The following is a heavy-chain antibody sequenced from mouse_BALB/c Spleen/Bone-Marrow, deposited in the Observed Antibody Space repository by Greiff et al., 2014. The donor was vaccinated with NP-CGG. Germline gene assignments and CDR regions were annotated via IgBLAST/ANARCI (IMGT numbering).Heavy chain of an antibody. V-gene: IGHV1S81*02. CDR3: TRGRRDAMDY. CDR2: INPSNGGT. Sequence: QVQLKESGAELVKPGASVRLSRKASGYTFTSYYMYWVKQRPGQGLEWIGEINPSNGGTNFNEKFKSKATLTVDKSSSTAYMQLSSLTSEDSAVYYCTRGRRDAMDYWGQGTSVTVSS. J-gene: IGHJ4*01. CDR1: GYTFTSYY.